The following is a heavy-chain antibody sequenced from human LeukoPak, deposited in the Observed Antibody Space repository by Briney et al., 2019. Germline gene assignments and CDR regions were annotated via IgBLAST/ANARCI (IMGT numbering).Heavy chain of an antibody. J-gene: IGHJ4*02. CDR1: GFAFSSYG. CDR2: ISSSSSTT. CDR3: ARDYGDYGEYFDY. V-gene: IGHV3-48*02. Sequence: PGRSLRLSCAASGFAFSSYGMNWVRQAPGKGLDCVSYISSSSSTTYYADSVKGRFTISRDNAKNSVFLQMNILRDEDTAVYYCARDYGDYGEYFDYWGEGTLVTVSS. D-gene: IGHD4-17*01.